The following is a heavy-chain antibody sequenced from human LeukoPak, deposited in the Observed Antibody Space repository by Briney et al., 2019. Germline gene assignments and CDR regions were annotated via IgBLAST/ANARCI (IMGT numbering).Heavy chain of an antibody. V-gene: IGHV1-8*01. J-gene: IGHJ3*02. Sequence: GASVKVSCKTSGYSIPSYDINWVRQATGQGLEWMGCMNPNSGSTGYVQKFQGRVTMTRNTSISTAYMELSSLRSEDTAVYYCAIESAFDIWGQGTMVTVSS. CDR1: GYSIPSYD. CDR3: AIESAFDI. CDR2: MNPNSGST.